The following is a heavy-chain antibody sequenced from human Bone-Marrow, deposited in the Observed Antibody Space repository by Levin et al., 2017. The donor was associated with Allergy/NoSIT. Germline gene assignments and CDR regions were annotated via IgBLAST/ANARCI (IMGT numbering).Heavy chain of an antibody. Sequence: PGGSLRLSCIASGFTLSSHEMNWVRQAPGKGLEWVSYISTSGASISYADSVKGRFTISRDNAKNSLYLQMNSLRAEDSAVYYCARDDCSSSSCFSMDAFDVWGQGAIVTVSS. V-gene: IGHV3-48*03. CDR2: ISTSGASI. CDR3: ARDDCSSSSCFSMDAFDV. J-gene: IGHJ3*01. CDR1: GFTLSSHE. D-gene: IGHD2-15*01.